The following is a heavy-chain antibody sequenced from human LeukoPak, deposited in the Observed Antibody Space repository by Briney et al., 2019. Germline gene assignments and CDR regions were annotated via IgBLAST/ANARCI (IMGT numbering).Heavy chain of an antibody. D-gene: IGHD4-23*01. V-gene: IGHV3-48*04. Sequence: PGGSLRLSCAASGFTFNSYSMNWVRQAPGKGLEWVSYISSSSATIYYADSVKGRFTISRDNAKNSLYLQVSSLRAGDTAVYYCARAVVTPDAFGIWGQGTMVTASS. CDR2: ISSSSATI. CDR1: GFTFNSYS. J-gene: IGHJ3*02. CDR3: ARAVVTPDAFGI.